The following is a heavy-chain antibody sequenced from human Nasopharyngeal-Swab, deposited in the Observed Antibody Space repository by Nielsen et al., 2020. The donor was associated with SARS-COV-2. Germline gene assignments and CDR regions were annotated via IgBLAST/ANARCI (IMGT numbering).Heavy chain of an antibody. V-gene: IGHV1-69*01. CDR2: IIPIFGTA. Sequence: WVRQAPGQGLEWMGGIIPIFGTANYAQKFQGRVTITADESTSTAYMELSSLRSDDTAVYYCAREGGDYYYGMDVWGQGTTVTVSS. J-gene: IGHJ6*02. D-gene: IGHD1-26*01. CDR3: AREGGDYYYGMDV.